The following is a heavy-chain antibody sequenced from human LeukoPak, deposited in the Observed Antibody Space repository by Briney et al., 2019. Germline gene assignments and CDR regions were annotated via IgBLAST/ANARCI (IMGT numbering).Heavy chain of an antibody. CDR1: GFTFSSYA. D-gene: IGHD3-3*01. J-gene: IGHJ6*02. V-gene: IGHV3-23*01. CDR3: AKKRALRFLGSDGMDV. Sequence: GGSLRLSCAASGFTFSSYAMSWVRQAPGKGLEWVSAISGSGGSTYYADSVKGRLTISRDNSKNTLYLQMNSLRAEDTAVYYCAKKRALRFLGSDGMDVWGQGTTVTVSS. CDR2: ISGSGGST.